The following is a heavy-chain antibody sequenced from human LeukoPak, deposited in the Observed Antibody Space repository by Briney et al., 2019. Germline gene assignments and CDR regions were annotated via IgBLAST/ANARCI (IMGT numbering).Heavy chain of an antibody. V-gene: IGHV3-21*01. D-gene: IGHD2-21*01. J-gene: IGHJ5*02. CDR1: GFTFSTYS. CDR3: ARAVVISNWFDP. Sequence: GGSLRLSCAASGFTFSTYSMNWVRQAPGKGLEWVSSINPGRTYMFYADSVKGRFTISRDNARNSLYLQMNSLRAEDTAVYYCARAVVISNWFDPWGQGTLVTVSS. CDR2: INPGRTYM.